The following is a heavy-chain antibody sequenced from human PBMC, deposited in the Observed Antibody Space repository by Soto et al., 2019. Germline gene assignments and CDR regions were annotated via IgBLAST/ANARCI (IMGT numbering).Heavy chain of an antibody. Sequence: QVQLVQSGAEVKKPGASVKVSCKTSGYTFTDHGISWVRQAPGQGLEWMGWISGYNGNTNYAEKVQGRVTMPRDPSTSTGYMELTSLRSDDTAVYYCARGYGDYVFGFDYWGQGSLVTVSS. CDR3: ARGYGDYVFGFDY. CDR2: ISGYNGNT. J-gene: IGHJ4*02. CDR1: GYTFTDHG. D-gene: IGHD4-17*01. V-gene: IGHV1-18*04.